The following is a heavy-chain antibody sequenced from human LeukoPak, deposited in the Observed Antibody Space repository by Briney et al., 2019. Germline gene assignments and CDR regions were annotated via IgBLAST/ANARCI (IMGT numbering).Heavy chain of an antibody. J-gene: IGHJ4*02. D-gene: IGHD2-2*01. V-gene: IGHV4-30-4*08. CDR3: ARASSVKDY. Sequence: PSETLSLTCTVSGDSISSGDYYWSWIRQPPGRGLEWIGYIYYSGSTYYNPSLKSRVTISVDTSKNQFSLKLSSVAAADTAVYYCARASSVKDYWGQGTPVTVSS. CDR1: GDSISSGDYY. CDR2: IYYSGST.